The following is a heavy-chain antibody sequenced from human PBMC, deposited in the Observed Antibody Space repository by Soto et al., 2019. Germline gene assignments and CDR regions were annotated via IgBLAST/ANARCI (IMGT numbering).Heavy chain of an antibody. CDR2: IYYSGST. V-gene: IGHV4-59*01. CDR1: GGSISSYY. J-gene: IGHJ3*02. D-gene: IGHD6-13*01. CDR3: ASDAQIGSSFVPGAFDI. Sequence: SETLSLTCTVSGGSISSYYWSWIRQPPGKGLEWIGYIYYSGSTNYNPSLKSRVTISVDTSKNQFSLKLSSVTAADTAVYYCASDAQIGSSFVPGAFDIWGQGTMVTVSS.